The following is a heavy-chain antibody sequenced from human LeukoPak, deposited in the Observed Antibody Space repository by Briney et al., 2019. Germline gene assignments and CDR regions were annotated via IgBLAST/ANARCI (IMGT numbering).Heavy chain of an antibody. V-gene: IGHV3-30-3*01. CDR1: GFTFSRYA. J-gene: IGHJ4*02. CDR2: MSYDGSKQ. D-gene: IGHD4-11*01. Sequence: GRSLRLSCAASGFTFSRYAMHWVRQVPGKGLEWVAIMSYDGSKQYYADSLKGRFTISRDNSKNTLYLQMNSLRAEDTAVYSCARESYGNYFFDSWGQGTLVTVSS. CDR3: ARESYGNYFFDS.